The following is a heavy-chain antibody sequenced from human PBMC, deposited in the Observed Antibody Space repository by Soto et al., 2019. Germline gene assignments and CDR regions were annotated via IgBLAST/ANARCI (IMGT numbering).Heavy chain of an antibody. CDR3: AAAVAGFS. V-gene: IGHV1-18*01. CDR2: ISAGNGNT. Sequence: GASVKVSCKASGYTFTSYGISWVRQAPGQGLEWMGWISAGNGNTNYSQKLQGRVTITRDTSASTAYMELSSLRSEDTAVYYCAAAVAGFSWGQGTLVTLSS. CDR1: GYTFTSYG. D-gene: IGHD6-19*01. J-gene: IGHJ5*02.